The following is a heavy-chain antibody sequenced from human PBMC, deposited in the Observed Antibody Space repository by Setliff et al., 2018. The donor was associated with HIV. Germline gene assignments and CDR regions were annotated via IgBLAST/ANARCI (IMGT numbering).Heavy chain of an antibody. CDR1: GFAVSGNY. V-gene: IGHV3-53*01. Sequence: GGSLRLSCAASGFAVSGNYMSWVRQAPGKGLEWVSVIYVGDTTYYADSVKGRFTISRDNSKNTLYLQMNSLRAEDTAVYYCATRIRDGHRGYGYFDFWGQGTLVTVSS. J-gene: IGHJ4*02. D-gene: IGHD5-12*01. CDR2: IYVGDTT. CDR3: ATRIRDGHRGYGYFDF.